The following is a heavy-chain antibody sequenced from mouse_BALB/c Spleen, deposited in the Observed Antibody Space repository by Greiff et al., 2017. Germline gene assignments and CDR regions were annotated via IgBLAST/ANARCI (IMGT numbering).Heavy chain of an antibody. D-gene: IGHD1-1*01. CDR2: INPYNDGT. Sequence: VQLKESGPELVKPGASVKMSCKASGYTFTSYVMHWVKQKPGQGLEWIGYINPYNDGTKYNEKFKGKATLTSDKSSSTAYMELSSLTSEDSAVYYCARPYYGSSFYAMDYWGQGTSVTVSS. V-gene: IGHV1-14*01. CDR3: ARPYYGSSFYAMDY. CDR1: GYTFTSYV. J-gene: IGHJ4*01.